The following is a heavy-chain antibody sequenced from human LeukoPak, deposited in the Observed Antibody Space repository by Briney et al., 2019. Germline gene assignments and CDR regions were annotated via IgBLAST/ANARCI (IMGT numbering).Heavy chain of an antibody. V-gene: IGHV4-39*01. Sequence: SDPLPLTCTATGGSISSRRYYWGWIRQPPEKGLEWIGRIYSSGRTYYNPSLKSRVTISLDTSNNQFSLRLSSVTAADTAVYYCARPGDCSGGNCYSLVDFWGQGTLVTVSS. J-gene: IGHJ4*02. CDR2: IYSSGRT. D-gene: IGHD2-15*01. CDR3: ARPGDCSGGNCYSLVDF. CDR1: GGSISSRRYY.